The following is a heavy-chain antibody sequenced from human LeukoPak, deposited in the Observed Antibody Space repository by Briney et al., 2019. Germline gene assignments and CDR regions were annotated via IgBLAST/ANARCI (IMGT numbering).Heavy chain of an antibody. V-gene: IGHV4-38-2*02. J-gene: IGHJ4*02. D-gene: IGHD3-22*01. CDR3: AGSSGYMSN. Sequence: PETLSLTCILSPYSISRNYYWGWIRLPPGKGRERIESIYHSGSTYYQPSLKRRITISVNTANNQLSLKLTSDTAADSAVYNCAGSSGYMSNCGRGTRVTVTS. CDR1: PYSISRNYY. CDR2: IYHSGST.